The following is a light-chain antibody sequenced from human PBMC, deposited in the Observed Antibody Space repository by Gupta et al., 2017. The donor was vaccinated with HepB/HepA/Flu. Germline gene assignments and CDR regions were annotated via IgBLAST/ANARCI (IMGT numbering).Light chain of an antibody. CDR1: SSDVGAYKY. V-gene: IGLV2-11*01. CDR3: CSYAGSYSWV. J-gene: IGLJ3*02. CDR2: DVS. Sequence: QSALTQPRSVSGSPGQSVTISCTGTSSDVGAYKYVSWYQQHPDKAPKLMIYDVSQRPSGVPDRFSGSKSGNTASLTISGLQAEDEADYYCCSYAGSYSWVFGEGTKLTVL.